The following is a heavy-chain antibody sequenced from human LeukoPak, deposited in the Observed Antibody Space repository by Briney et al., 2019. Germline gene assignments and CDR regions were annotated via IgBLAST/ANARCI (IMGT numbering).Heavy chain of an antibody. Sequence: SVKVSCKASGGTFSSYAISWVRQAPGQGLEWMGRIIPILGIANYAQKFQGRVTITADKSTSTAYMELSSLRSEDTAVYYCAREWENCSGGSCHTEYFNYWGQGTLVTVSS. CDR3: AREWENCSGGSCHTEYFNY. V-gene: IGHV1-69*04. J-gene: IGHJ4*02. CDR1: GGTFSSYA. CDR2: IIPILGIA. D-gene: IGHD2-15*01.